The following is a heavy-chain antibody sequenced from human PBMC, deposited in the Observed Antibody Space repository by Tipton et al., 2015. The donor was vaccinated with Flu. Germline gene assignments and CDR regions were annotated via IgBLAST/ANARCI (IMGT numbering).Heavy chain of an antibody. V-gene: IGHV3-30*18. CDR3: AKDSLPVDTAMPNDY. D-gene: IGHD5-18*01. CDR2: ISYDGSNK. Sequence: SLRLSCAASGFTFSSYGMHWVRQAPGKGLEWVAVISYDGSNKYYADSVKGRFTISRDNSKNTLYLQMNSLGAEDTAVYYCAKDSLPVDTAMPNDYWGQGTLVTVSS. J-gene: IGHJ4*02. CDR1: GFTFSSYG.